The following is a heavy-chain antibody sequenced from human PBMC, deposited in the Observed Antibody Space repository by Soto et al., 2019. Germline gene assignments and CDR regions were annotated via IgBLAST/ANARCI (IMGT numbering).Heavy chain of an antibody. CDR2: IYHSGST. CDR1: GGSISSSNW. CDR3: ARAGRMVRGVNGEPTFDY. J-gene: IGHJ4*02. Sequence: SETLSLTCAVSGGSISSSNWWSWVRQPPGKGLEWIGEIYHSGSTNYNPSLKSRVTISVDKSKNQFSLKLSSVTAADTAVYYCARAGRMVRGVNGEPTFDYWGQGTLVTVSS. D-gene: IGHD3-10*01. V-gene: IGHV4-4*02.